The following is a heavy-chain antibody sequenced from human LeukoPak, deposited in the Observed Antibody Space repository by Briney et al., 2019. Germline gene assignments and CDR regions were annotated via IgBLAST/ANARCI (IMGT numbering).Heavy chain of an antibody. CDR1: GFTFSSYG. CDR2: MSYDGSTK. V-gene: IGHV3-30*18. J-gene: IGHJ4*02. CDR3: AKDSRDDFWSGYYDY. D-gene: IGHD3-3*01. Sequence: PGRSLRLSCAASGFTFSSYGMHWVRQAPGKGLEWVAVMSYDGSTKYYADSVKGRFTISRDNSKNTLYLQMNSLRVEDTAVYYYAKDSRDDFWSGYYDYWGQGTLVTVSS.